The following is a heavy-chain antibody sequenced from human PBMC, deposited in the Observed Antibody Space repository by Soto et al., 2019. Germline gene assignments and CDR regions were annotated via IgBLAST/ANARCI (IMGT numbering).Heavy chain of an antibody. Sequence: QVQLQASGPGLVKPSHTLSLTCTVSGDSFRSADYKWSWLRHPPGKGLEWIGYIYYSGYTYNNPSRKSRLTMSVDTSKIQFFLTLSSVTAADTAVYYCARSSDYVAFESWGQGALVTVS. CDR1: GDSFRSADYK. CDR3: ARSSDYVAFES. J-gene: IGHJ4*02. D-gene: IGHD4-17*01. CDR2: IYYSGYT. V-gene: IGHV4-30-4*01.